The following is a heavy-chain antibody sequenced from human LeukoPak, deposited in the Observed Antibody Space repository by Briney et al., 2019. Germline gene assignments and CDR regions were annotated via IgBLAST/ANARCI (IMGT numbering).Heavy chain of an antibody. J-gene: IGHJ3*02. CDR3: ARDRTRNRNIVVVTAPAFDI. D-gene: IGHD2-21*02. CDR2: ISGSGSGGST. Sequence: PGGSLRLSCAASGFTFSSSAMSWVRQAPGKGLEWVSSISGSGSGGSTYYADSVKGRFTISRDNSKNTLYLQMNSLRAEDTAVYYCARDRTRNRNIVVVTAPAFDIWGQGTMVTVSS. V-gene: IGHV3-23*01. CDR1: GFTFSSSA.